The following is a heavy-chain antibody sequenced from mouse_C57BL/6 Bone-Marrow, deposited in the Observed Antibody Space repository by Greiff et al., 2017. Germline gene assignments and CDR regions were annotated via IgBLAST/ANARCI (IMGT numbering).Heavy chain of an antibody. CDR1: GFTFSSYA. CDR3: TRDLGYNWYFDV. J-gene: IGHJ1*03. V-gene: IGHV5-9-1*02. Sequence: EVQRVESGEGLVKPGGSLKLSCAASGFTFSSYAMSWVRQTPEKRLEWVAYISSGGDYIYYADTVKGRFTISRDNARNTLYLQMSSLKSEDTAMYYCTRDLGYNWYFDVWGTGTTVTVSS. CDR2: ISSGGDYI. D-gene: IGHD2-2*01.